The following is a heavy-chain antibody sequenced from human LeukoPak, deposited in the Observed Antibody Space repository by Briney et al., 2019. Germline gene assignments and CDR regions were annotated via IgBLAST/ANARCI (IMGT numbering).Heavy chain of an antibody. J-gene: IGHJ4*02. V-gene: IGHV3-48*01. CDR3: ARAYGSGSYSYFDY. CDR1: GFTFSSYS. D-gene: IGHD3-10*01. CDR2: ISSSSSTI. Sequence: PGGSLRPSCAASGFTFSSYSMNWVRQAPGKGLEWVSYISSSSSTIYYADSVKGRFTISRDNAKNSLYLQMNSLRAEDTAVYYCARAYGSGSYSYFDYWGQGTLVTVSS.